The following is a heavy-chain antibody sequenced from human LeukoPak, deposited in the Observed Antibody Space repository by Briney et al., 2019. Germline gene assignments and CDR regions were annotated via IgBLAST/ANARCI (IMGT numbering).Heavy chain of an antibody. CDR2: IAYDGSVK. J-gene: IGHJ4*02. CDR3: AKDRTVVGATSFDY. Sequence: GGSLRLSCAASGFPFSTFGVHWVRQAPGKGLEWVAAIAYDGSVKYYPDSLKGRLTISRDNSKNTLYLQMNSLRTEDTAVYSCAKDRTVVGATSFDYWGLGTLVTVSS. D-gene: IGHD1-26*01. V-gene: IGHV3-30*18. CDR1: GFPFSTFG.